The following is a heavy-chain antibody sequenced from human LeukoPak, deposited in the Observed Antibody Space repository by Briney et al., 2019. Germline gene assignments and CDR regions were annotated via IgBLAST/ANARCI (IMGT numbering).Heavy chain of an antibody. Sequence: ASVTVSCTASGYTFTGYYMHWVRQAPGQGLEWMGWINPNSGGTNYAQKFRGWVTMTRDTSISTAYMELSRLRSDDTAVYYCARDPNSGSYYDYWGQGTLVTVSS. V-gene: IGHV1-2*04. D-gene: IGHD1-26*01. CDR3: ARDPNSGSYYDY. CDR2: INPNSGGT. J-gene: IGHJ4*02. CDR1: GYTFTGYY.